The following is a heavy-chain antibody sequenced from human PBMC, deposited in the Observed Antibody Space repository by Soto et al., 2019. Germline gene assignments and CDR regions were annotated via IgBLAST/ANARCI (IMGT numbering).Heavy chain of an antibody. J-gene: IGHJ4*02. CDR3: AKEHDYGDFTPDY. Sequence: VQLVESGGGVVQPGRSLRLSCAASGFTFSSYGMHWVRQAPGKGLEWVAVISYDGSNKYYADSVKGRFTISRDNSKNTLYLQMNSLRAEDTAVYYCAKEHDYGDFTPDYWGQGTLVTVSS. CDR1: GFTFSSYG. D-gene: IGHD4-17*01. CDR2: ISYDGSNK. V-gene: IGHV3-30*18.